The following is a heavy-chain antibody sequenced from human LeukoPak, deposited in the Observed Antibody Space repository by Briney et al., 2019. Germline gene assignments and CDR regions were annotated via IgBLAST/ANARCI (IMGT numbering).Heavy chain of an antibody. V-gene: IGHV3-23*01. D-gene: IGHD3-22*01. CDR2: ISGSGSST. CDR1: GFTFRSYA. Sequence: GGSLRLSCAASGFTFRSYAMSWVRQAPGKGLEWVLAISGSGSSTYYADSVKGRFTISRDNSKNTLYLQMNSLRAEDTAVYYCEGTYYYDSSDDYWGQGTLVTVSS. J-gene: IGHJ4*02. CDR3: EGTYYYDSSDDY.